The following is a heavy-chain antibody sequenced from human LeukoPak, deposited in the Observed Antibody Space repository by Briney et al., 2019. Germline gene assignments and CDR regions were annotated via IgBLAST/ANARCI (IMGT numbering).Heavy chain of an antibody. Sequence: PSETLSLTCTVSGGSISSYYWSWIRQPPGKGREWLGYIYYRGSNNYNPSLKSRVTISVDTSKNQFSLKLSSVTAADTAVYYCARPQYSGSYSAFDIWGQGTMVTVSS. CDR1: GGSISSYY. J-gene: IGHJ3*02. D-gene: IGHD1-26*01. CDR2: IYYRGSN. V-gene: IGHV4-59*13. CDR3: ARPQYSGSYSAFDI.